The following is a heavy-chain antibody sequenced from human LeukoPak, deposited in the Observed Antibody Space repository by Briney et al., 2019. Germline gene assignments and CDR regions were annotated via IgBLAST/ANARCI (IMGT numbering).Heavy chain of an antibody. V-gene: IGHV1-2*02. CDR1: GYTFTGYY. CDR2: INPNSGGT. D-gene: IGHD6-19*01. CDR3: ARCIGSGWYADY. Sequence: ASVKVSCKASGYTFTGYYMHWVRQAPGQGLEWMGWINPNSGGTNYAQKLQGRVTMTTDTSTSTAYMELRSLRSDDTAVYYCARCIGSGWYADYWGQGTLVTVSS. J-gene: IGHJ4*02.